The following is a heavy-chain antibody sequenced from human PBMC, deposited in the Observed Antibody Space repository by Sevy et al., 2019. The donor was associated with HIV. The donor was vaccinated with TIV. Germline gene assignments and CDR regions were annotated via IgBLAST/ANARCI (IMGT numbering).Heavy chain of an antibody. CDR3: AKLGSTTLTTSDAFDI. V-gene: IGHV3-30*02. Sequence: GGSLRLSCAASGFTFSSSGMHWVRQAPGKGLEWVTFIRYDGTTKCYADSVKGRFTISRDNSKSTLYLQMNSLRDEDTGVYFCAKLGSTTLTTSDAFDIWGQGTLVTVSS. D-gene: IGHD4-17*01. CDR1: GFTFSSSG. CDR2: IRYDGTTK. J-gene: IGHJ3*02.